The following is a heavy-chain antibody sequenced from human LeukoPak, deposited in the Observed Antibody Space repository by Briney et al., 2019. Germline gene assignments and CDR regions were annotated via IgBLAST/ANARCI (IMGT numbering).Heavy chain of an antibody. D-gene: IGHD6-13*01. CDR1: GFTFSSYG. CDR2: IHYDGSNK. V-gene: IGHV3-30*02. J-gene: IGHJ4*02. CDR3: AKDIRPASVRTSFDY. Sequence: GGSLRLSCAASGFTFSSYGMHWVRQASGKGLEWVAFIHYDGSNKHYADSVKGRFTISRDNSKNTPYLQINSLRTEDTAVYYCAKDIRPASVRTSFDYWGQGTLVTVSS.